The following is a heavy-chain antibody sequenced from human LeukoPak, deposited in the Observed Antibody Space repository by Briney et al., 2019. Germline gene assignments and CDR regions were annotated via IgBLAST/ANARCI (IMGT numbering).Heavy chain of an antibody. CDR2: ISGSGDST. V-gene: IGHV3-23*01. Sequence: GGSLRLSCAASGFTFSSYAMSWVRQAPGKGLEWVSAISGSGDSTYYGDSVKGRFTISGDNSKNTLYLQMNSLGAEDTAVYYCAKTRPLDSSSWSHGDYWGQGTLVTVSS. CDR1: GFTFSSYA. D-gene: IGHD6-13*01. J-gene: IGHJ4*02. CDR3: AKTRPLDSSSWSHGDY.